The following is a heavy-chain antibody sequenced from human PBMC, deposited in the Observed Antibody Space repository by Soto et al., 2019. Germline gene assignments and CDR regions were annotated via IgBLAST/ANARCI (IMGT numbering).Heavy chain of an antibody. CDR3: ARGRDFWSGSGWFDP. Sequence: QVQLQESGPGLVKPSQTLSLTCTVSGGSISSGDYYWSWIRQPPGKGLEWIGYIYYSGSTYYNPSLKSRVTISVDPSKNQFSLKLSSVTAADTAVYYCARGRDFWSGSGWFDPWGQGTLVTVSS. J-gene: IGHJ5*02. D-gene: IGHD3-3*01. V-gene: IGHV4-30-4*01. CDR1: GGSISSGDYY. CDR2: IYYSGST.